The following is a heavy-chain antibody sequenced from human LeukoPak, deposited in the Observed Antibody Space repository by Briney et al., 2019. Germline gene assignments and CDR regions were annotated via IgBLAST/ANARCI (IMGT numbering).Heavy chain of an antibody. CDR2: IKSKTDGGTT. J-gene: IGHJ4*02. V-gene: IGHV3-15*01. CDR3: ITEPHDYGDFTFGY. D-gene: IGHD4-17*01. Sequence: GGSLRLSCAASGFTFSNAWMSWVRQAPGKGLEWVGRIKSKTDGGTTDYAAPVKGRFTISRDDSKNTLYLQMSSLKAEDTALYFCITEPHDYGDFTFGYWGQGTLVTVSS. CDR1: GFTFSNAW.